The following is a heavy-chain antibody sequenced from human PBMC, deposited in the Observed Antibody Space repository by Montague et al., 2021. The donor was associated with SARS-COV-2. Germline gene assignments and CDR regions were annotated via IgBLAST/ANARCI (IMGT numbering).Heavy chain of an antibody. Sequence: SETLSLTCTVSGDPISGFYCYWSRQSAAEGLEWIGSIYTTRSTNXNPSPSSRVTMSVDTSKNQYYLELTSVTAAVTAVYYCAREVVLDPDCFDYWGQGALVAVSS. CDR2: IYTTRST. J-gene: IGHJ4*02. D-gene: IGHD2-21*01. V-gene: IGHV4-4*07. CDR3: AREVVLDPDCFDY. CDR1: GDPISGFY.